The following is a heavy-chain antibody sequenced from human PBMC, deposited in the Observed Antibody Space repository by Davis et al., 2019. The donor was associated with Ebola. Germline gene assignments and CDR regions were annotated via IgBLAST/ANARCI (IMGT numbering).Heavy chain of an antibody. Sequence: AASVKVSCKASGGTFSNYVVSWVREAPGQGLEWMGGISPVLGKTYFTQKFRDRITITADEFTSTAYMELSRLTSEDTAIYYCAIYLTHWGQGTLVTVSS. CDR3: AIYLTH. CDR1: GGTFSNYV. D-gene: IGHD2/OR15-2a*01. V-gene: IGHV1-69*10. J-gene: IGHJ4*01. CDR2: ISPVLGKT.